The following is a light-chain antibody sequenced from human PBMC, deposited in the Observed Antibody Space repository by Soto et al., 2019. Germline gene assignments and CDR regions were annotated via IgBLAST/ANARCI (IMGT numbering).Light chain of an antibody. CDR1: SSNIGSNT. Sequence: QSVLTQPPSASGTPGQRVTISCSGSSSNIGSNTVNWYQQLPGTAPKLLIYSKNQRPSGVPDRFSGSKSGTSASLAISGLQSEDEADDYCAAWDDSLNGGVFGGGTKLTVL. J-gene: IGLJ3*02. V-gene: IGLV1-44*01. CDR2: SKN. CDR3: AAWDDSLNGGV.